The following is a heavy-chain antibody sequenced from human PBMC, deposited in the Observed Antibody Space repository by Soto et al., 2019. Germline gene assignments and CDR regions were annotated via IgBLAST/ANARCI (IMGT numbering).Heavy chain of an antibody. Sequence: GGSLRLSCTASGFTFSSYAMSWVRQAPGKGLECLSGISGRADATHYAASVKGRFTISRDSSKNTVYLEMKRLRVEDTALYYCAKEVTSCCYPGFDSWGQGTLVTVSS. J-gene: IGHJ4*02. CDR2: ISGRADAT. V-gene: IGHV3-23*01. CDR3: AKEVTSCCYPGFDS. D-gene: IGHD2-2*01. CDR1: GFTFSSYA.